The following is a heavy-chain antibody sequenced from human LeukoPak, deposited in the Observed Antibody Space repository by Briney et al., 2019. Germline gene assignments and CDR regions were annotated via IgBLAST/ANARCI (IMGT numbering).Heavy chain of an antibody. CDR2: MNPNSGNT. V-gene: IGHV1-8*01. Sequence: LAASVKVSCKASGYTFTSYDINWVRQATGQGLEWMGWMNPNSGNTGYAQKFQGRVTMTRNTSISTAYMGLSSLRSEDTAVYYCAREALDGSGSYDWGQGTLVTVSS. CDR3: AREALDGSGSYD. CDR1: GYTFTSYD. D-gene: IGHD3-10*01. J-gene: IGHJ4*02.